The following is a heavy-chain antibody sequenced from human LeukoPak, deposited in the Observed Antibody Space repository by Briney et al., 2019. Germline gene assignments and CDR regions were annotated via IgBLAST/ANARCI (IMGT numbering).Heavy chain of an antibody. CDR1: GGTFSSYA. Sequence: SVKVSCKASGGTFSSYAISRVRQAPGQGLEWMGRIIPILGIANYAQKFQGRVTITADKSTSTAYMELSSLRSEDTAVYYCAREIVGAHSDYWGQGTLVTVSS. D-gene: IGHD1-26*01. CDR2: IIPILGIA. V-gene: IGHV1-69*04. J-gene: IGHJ4*02. CDR3: AREIVGAHSDY.